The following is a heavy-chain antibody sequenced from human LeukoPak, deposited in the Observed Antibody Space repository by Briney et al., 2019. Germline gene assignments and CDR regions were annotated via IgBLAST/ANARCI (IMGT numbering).Heavy chain of an antibody. CDR2: IYPGDSDT. CDR1: VYSFTSYW. Sequence: GESLKISCKGSVYSFTSYWIGWVRQMPGKGLEWMGIIYPGDSDTRYSPSFQGQVTISADKSISTAYLQWSSLKASTTAMYYSGLATAPAAIGSNWFDCWGQGTLVTVSS. V-gene: IGHV5-51*01. D-gene: IGHD2-2*02. J-gene: IGHJ5*01. CDR3: GLATAPAAIGSNWFDC.